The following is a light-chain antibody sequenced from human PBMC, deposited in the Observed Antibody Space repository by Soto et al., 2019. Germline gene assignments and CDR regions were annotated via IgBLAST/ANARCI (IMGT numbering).Light chain of an antibody. CDR3: QHYNTYSEA. V-gene: IGKV1-5*03. CDR2: KAS. Sequence: DSQMAQAQSSFSASVVGRFTFTCAASQDISSWLAWYQQKPGKAPKLLIYKASTLKSGVPSRFSGSGSGTEFTLTISSLQPDDFATYYCQHYNTYSEAFGQGTKVDIK. CDR1: QDISSW. J-gene: IGKJ1*01.